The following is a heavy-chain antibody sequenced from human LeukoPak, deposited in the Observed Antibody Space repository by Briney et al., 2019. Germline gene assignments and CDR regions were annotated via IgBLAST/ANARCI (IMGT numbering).Heavy chain of an antibody. Sequence: ASVKVSCKASGYTFTSYDINWVRQATGQGLEWMGWMNPNSGNTGYAQKFQGRVTMTRNTSISTAYMELSSLRSEDTAVYYCARSPGRYYDFWSGYYGLYYYYAMDVWGQGTTVTVSS. V-gene: IGHV1-8*01. CDR1: GYTFTSYD. J-gene: IGHJ6*02. CDR3: ARSPGRYYDFWSGYYGLYYYYAMDV. CDR2: MNPNSGNT. D-gene: IGHD3-3*01.